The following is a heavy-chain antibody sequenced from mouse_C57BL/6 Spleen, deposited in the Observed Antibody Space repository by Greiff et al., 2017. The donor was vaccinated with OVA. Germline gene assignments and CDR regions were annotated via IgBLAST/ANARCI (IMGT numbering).Heavy chain of an antibody. CDR3: ARSGNYCGSSSFYFDY. J-gene: IGHJ2*01. CDR2: IDPSDSYT. D-gene: IGHD1-1*01. V-gene: IGHV1-59*01. Sequence: QVQLQQPGAELVRPGTSVKLSCKASGYTFTSYWMHWVKQRPGQGLEWIGVIDPSDSYTNYNQKFKGKATLTVDTSSSTAYMQLSSLTSEDSAVYYCARSGNYCGSSSFYFDYWGQGTTLTVSS. CDR1: GYTFTSYW.